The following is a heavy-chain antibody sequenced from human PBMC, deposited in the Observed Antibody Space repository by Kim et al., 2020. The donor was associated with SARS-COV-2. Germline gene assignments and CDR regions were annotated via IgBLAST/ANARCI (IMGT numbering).Heavy chain of an antibody. V-gene: IGHV3-53*04. J-gene: IGHJ6*02. Sequence: GGSLRLSCAASGFTVSSNYMSWVRQAPGKGLEWVSVIYSGGSTYYADSVKGRFTISRHNSKNTLYLQMNSLRAEDTAVYYCARVGYYDSSGYRIYYGMDVWGQGTTVTVSS. CDR1: GFTVSSNY. D-gene: IGHD3-22*01. CDR3: ARVGYYDSSGYRIYYGMDV. CDR2: IYSGGST.